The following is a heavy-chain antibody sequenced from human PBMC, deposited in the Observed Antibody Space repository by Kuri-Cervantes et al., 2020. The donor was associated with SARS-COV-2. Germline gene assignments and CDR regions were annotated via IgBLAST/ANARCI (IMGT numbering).Heavy chain of an antibody. J-gene: IGHJ4*02. CDR3: ARDSSDSSGYLDY. CDR2: ISYDGSNK. Sequence: GGSLRLSCAASGFTFTMYGIHWVRQAPGKGLEWVAVISYDGSNKYYADSVKGRFTISRDNSKNTLYLQMNSLRAEDTAVYYCARDSSDSSGYLDYWGQGTLVTVSS. CDR1: GFTFTMYG. D-gene: IGHD3-22*01. V-gene: IGHV3-30*03.